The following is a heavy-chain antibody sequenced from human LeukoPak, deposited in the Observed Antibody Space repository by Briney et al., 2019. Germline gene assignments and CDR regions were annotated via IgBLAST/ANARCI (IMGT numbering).Heavy chain of an antibody. Sequence: SETLSLTCTVSGGSISSGGYYWSWIRQHPGKGLEWIGYIYYSGSTYYNPSLKSRVTISVDTSKNQFSLKLSSVTAADTAVYYCARGDDYYDSSGYYFYWGQGTLVTVSS. V-gene: IGHV4-31*03. D-gene: IGHD3-22*01. CDR3: ARGDDYYDSSGYYFY. J-gene: IGHJ4*02. CDR1: GGSISSGGYY. CDR2: IYYSGST.